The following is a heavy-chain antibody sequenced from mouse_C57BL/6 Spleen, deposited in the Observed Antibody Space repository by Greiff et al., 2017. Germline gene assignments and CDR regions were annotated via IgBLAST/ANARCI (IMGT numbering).Heavy chain of an antibody. J-gene: IGHJ3*01. CDR3: ARKTGPLFGWFAY. CDR2: ILPGSGST. CDR1: GYTFPGYW. D-gene: IGHD4-1*01. Sequence: QVQLKESGAELMKPGASVKLSCKATGYTFPGYWIEWVKQRPGHGLELIGEILPGSGSTNSNEKFKGQATFTADTSSNTAYMQLSSLTTEDSAIYYCARKTGPLFGWFAYWGQGTLVTVSA. V-gene: IGHV1-9*01.